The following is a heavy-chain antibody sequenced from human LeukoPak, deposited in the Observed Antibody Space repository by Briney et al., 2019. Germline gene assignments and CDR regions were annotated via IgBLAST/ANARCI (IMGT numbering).Heavy chain of an antibody. D-gene: IGHD3-10*01. Sequence: GGSLRLSCAASGFTFSSYWMHWVRQAPGKGLVWVSRINSDGSSTSYADSAKGRFTISRDNAKNTLYLQMNSLRAEDTAVYYCARGITMLRGVIPSHYYYGMDVWGQGTTVTVSS. V-gene: IGHV3-74*01. CDR3: ARGITMLRGVIPSHYYYGMDV. CDR1: GFTFSSYW. J-gene: IGHJ6*02. CDR2: INSDGSST.